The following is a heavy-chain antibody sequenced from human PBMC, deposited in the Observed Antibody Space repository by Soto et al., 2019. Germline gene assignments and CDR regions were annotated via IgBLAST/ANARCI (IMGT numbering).Heavy chain of an antibody. Sequence: LKISCQCSGYTFSNFWIAWVRQLPGKGLEWMGIIYPGDYETRYSPSFHGKVTISADRSIGTAYLQWSSLEASDSAFYFCARSPRSSPYFDYWGQGALVTVSS. J-gene: IGHJ4*02. V-gene: IGHV5-51*01. CDR1: GYTFSNFW. CDR2: IYPGDYET. D-gene: IGHD6-13*01. CDR3: ARSPRSSPYFDY.